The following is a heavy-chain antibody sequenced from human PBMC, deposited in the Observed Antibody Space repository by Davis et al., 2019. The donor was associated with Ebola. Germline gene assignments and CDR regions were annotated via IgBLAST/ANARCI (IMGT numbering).Heavy chain of an antibody. CDR2: ISAGAVNT. J-gene: IGHJ3*02. CDR1: GFTFDNYA. V-gene: IGHV3-23*01. D-gene: IGHD1-26*01. CDR3: ARGPSGSSPGYAFDI. Sequence: GESLKISCAASGFTFDNYAMSWVRQAPGKGLEWVSSISAGAVNTYYADSVQGRFTISRDNSKNTLSLQMNSLRAEDTAVYYCARGPSGSSPGYAFDIWGQGTMVTVSS.